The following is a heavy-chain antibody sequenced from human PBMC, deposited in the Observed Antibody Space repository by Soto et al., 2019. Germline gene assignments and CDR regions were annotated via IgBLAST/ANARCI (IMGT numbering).Heavy chain of an antibody. J-gene: IGHJ3*02. CDR1: GFTFSSYS. Sequence: GGSLRLSCAASGFTFSSYSMNWVRQAPGKGLEWVSSISGSSSYIYYADSVKGRFTISRDNAKNSLYLQMNSLRAEDTAVYYCARDLSSWEVIAARGRDFDIWGQGTMVTVSS. CDR2: ISGSSSYI. V-gene: IGHV3-21*01. D-gene: IGHD6-6*01. CDR3: ARDLSSWEVIAARGRDFDI.